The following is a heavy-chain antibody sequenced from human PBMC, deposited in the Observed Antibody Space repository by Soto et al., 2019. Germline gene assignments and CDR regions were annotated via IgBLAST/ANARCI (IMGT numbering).Heavy chain of an antibody. D-gene: IGHD2-2*01. V-gene: IGHV1-69*06. CDR3: ASQHKVVVPAGPLYYYGMDV. J-gene: IGHJ6*02. CDR2: IIPIFGTA. CDR1: GGTFSSYA. Sequence: SVKVSCKASGGTFSSYAISWVRQAPGQGLEWMGGIIPIFGTANYAQKFQGRVTITADKSTSTAYMEPSSLRSEDTAVYYCASQHKVVVPAGPLYYYGMDVWGQGTTVTVSS.